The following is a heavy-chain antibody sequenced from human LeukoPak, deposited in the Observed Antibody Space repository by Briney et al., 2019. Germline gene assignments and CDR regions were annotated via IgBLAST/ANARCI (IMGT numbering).Heavy chain of an antibody. Sequence: GGSLRRSCAASGFTFSSYWMHWVRQAPGKGLVWVSHISSDGSSTSYADSVKGRFTISRDNAKNTLYLQMNRLRAEDTAVYYCARDKVSNYVFDYWGQGTLVTVSS. CDR1: GFTFSSYW. J-gene: IGHJ4*02. CDR3: ARDKVSNYVFDY. CDR2: ISSDGSST. D-gene: IGHD4-11*01. V-gene: IGHV3-74*01.